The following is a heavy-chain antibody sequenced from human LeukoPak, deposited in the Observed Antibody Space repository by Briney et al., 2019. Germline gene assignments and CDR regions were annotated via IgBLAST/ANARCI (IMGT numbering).Heavy chain of an antibody. CDR2: MNPNSGNT. V-gene: IGHV1-8*02. CDR3: ARGALFRSFDNGAFDF. D-gene: IGHD3-9*01. Sequence: GASVKVSCKASGYTFTSYDINWVRQATGQGLEWMGWMNPNSGNTGYAQKFEGRVTMTRTTSISTAYMELSSLTSEDTAVYYCARGALFRSFDNGAFDFWGQGTMVTVSS. J-gene: IGHJ3*01. CDR1: GYTFTSYD.